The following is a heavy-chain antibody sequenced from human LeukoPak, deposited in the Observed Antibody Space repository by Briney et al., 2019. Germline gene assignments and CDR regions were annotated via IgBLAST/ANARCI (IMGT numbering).Heavy chain of an antibody. CDR3: ASQIGGYPRD. CDR2: IYYSGST. CDR1: GGSISSSSYY. V-gene: IGHV4-39*07. Sequence: SETLSLTCTVSGGSISSSSYYWGWIRQPPGKGLKWIGSIYYSGSTYYNPSLKSRVTISVDTSKNQFSLKLSSVTAADTAVYYCASQIGGYPRDWGQGTLVTVSS. J-gene: IGHJ4*02. D-gene: IGHD5-12*01.